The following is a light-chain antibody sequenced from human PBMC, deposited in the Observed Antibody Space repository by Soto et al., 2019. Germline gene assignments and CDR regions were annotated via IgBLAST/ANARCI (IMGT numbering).Light chain of an antibody. J-gene: IGKJ2*01. CDR1: QSISTY. Sequence: DIQMTQSPSSLSASVGDRVTITCRASQSISTYVNWYQLKPGKAPNLLIYDASSLLSGVPSRFSGSGSGTDFTLTISSLQPEDFSTYYCQQSDTIPYTFGQGTKLEIK. V-gene: IGKV1-39*01. CDR2: DAS. CDR3: QQSDTIPYT.